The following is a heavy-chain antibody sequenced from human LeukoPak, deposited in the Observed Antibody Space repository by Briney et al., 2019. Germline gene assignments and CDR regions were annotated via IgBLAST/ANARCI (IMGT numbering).Heavy chain of an antibody. D-gene: IGHD3-3*02. Sequence: PSETLSLTCTVSGGSISSSPYYWGWIRQPPGKGLEWIGSIYYSGTTHYNPSLESRVTISVDTSKNQFSLKLASVTAADTAIYYCARTLDPYYFDYWGQGTLVTVSS. V-gene: IGHV4-39*07. CDR1: GGSISSSPYY. CDR3: ARTLDPYYFDY. J-gene: IGHJ4*02. CDR2: IYYSGTT.